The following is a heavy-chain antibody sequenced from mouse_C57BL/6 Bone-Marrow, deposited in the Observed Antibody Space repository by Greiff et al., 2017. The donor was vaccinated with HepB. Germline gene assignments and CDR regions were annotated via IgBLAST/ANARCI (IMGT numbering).Heavy chain of an antibody. CDR1: GYTFTSYG. Sequence: VKLMESGAELARPGASVKLSCKASGYTFTSYGISWVKQRTGQGLEWIGEIYPRSGSTNYNEKFKSKATLTVDTSSSTAYMQLSSLTSEDSAVYYCAGGFPAWFAYWGQGTLVTVSA. CDR3: AGGFPAWFAY. J-gene: IGHJ3*01. V-gene: IGHV1-81*01. CDR2: IYPRSGST.